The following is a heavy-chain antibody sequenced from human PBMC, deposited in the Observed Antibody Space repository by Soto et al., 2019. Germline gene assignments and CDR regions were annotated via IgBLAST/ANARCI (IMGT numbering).Heavy chain of an antibody. CDR1: GGSISSDY. J-gene: IGHJ4*02. CDR3: AREYYDYIWGSYRSSHFDY. V-gene: IGHV4-59*01. Sequence: SETLSLTCTVSGGSISSDYWSWIRQPPGKGLEWIGYIYYSGSTNYNPSLKSRVTISVDTSKNQFSLKLSSVTAADTAVYYCAREYYDYIWGSYRSSHFDYWGQGTLVTVSS. D-gene: IGHD3-16*02. CDR2: IYYSGST.